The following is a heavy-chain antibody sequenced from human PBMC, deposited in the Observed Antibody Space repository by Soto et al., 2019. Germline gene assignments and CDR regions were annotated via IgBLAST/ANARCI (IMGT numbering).Heavy chain of an antibody. Sequence: EVQLVESGGGLVKPGGSLRLSCAASGFTFSTYSMNWVRQAPGKGLEWVSSISSSSSYIYYADSVKGRFTISRDNAKNSLELRMNSLRAEDTAVYYCAGPEYYYDTSGWYYWGQGTLVTVSS. CDR3: AGPEYYYDTSGWYY. CDR2: ISSSSSYI. V-gene: IGHV3-21*01. J-gene: IGHJ4*02. D-gene: IGHD3-22*01. CDR1: GFTFSTYS.